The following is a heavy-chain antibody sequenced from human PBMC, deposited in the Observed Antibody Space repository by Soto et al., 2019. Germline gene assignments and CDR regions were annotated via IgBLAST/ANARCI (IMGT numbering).Heavy chain of an antibody. CDR2: IYSGGST. V-gene: IGHV3-53*01. CDR3: ARDGGRLPYYYYGMGV. Sequence: GGSLRLSCAASGFTVSSNYMSWVRQAPGKGLEWVSVIYSGGSTYYADSVKGRFTISRDNSKNTLYLQMNSLRAEDTAVYYCARDGGRLPYYYYGMGVWGQGTTVTVSS. CDR1: GFTVSSNY. D-gene: IGHD6-25*01. J-gene: IGHJ6*02.